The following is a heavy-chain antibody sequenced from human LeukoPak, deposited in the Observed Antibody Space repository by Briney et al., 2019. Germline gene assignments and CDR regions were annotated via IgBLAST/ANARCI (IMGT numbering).Heavy chain of an antibody. CDR1: GYTFTGYY. V-gene: IGHV1-2*06. CDR2: INPNSGGT. J-gene: IGHJ6*03. Sequence: ASVKVSCKASGYTFTGYYMHWVRQAPGQGLEWMGRINPNSGGTNYAQKFQGRVTMTRDTSISTAYMELSRLRSDDTAVYYCASNAPSGGSGSYYYYYYYMDVWGEGTTVTASS. CDR3: ASNAPSGGSGSYYYYYYYMDV. D-gene: IGHD3-10*01.